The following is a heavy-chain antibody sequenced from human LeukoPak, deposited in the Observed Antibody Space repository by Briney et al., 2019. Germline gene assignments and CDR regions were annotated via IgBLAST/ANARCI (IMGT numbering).Heavy chain of an antibody. V-gene: IGHV3-7*01. J-gene: IGHJ5*02. Sequence: GGSLRLSCAASGFTFRSYWMNWVRQAPGKGLEWLAIIKQDGTEKHYKGSVEGRFTISRDNAKNSLHLQMNSLRAEDTAVYYCAGGSGYLITSWGQGTLVTVSS. CDR3: AGGSGYLITS. CDR1: GFTFRSYW. CDR2: IKQDGTEK. D-gene: IGHD3-9*01.